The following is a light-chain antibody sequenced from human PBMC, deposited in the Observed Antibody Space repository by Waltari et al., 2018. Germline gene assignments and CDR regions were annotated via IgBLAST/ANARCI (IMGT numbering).Light chain of an antibody. CDR2: AAS. Sequence: EIVLTQSPGTLSLPPGERVTLSCRASQSVSNNFLAWYQQRPGQPPRLLIYAASSRAAGIPDRFRGSESGTDFTLTISRLEPEDFAVYYCQLYGNSLYIFGPGTKLEIK. V-gene: IGKV3-20*01. J-gene: IGKJ2*01. CDR1: QSVSNNF. CDR3: QLYGNSLYI.